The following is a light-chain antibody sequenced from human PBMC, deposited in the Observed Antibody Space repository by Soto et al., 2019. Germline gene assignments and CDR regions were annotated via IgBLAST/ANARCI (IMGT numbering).Light chain of an antibody. V-gene: IGKV1-39*01. J-gene: IGKJ2*01. CDR2: TTS. CDR3: QQGDSTPYT. Sequence: DIQMTQSPSSLSASVGDRVTITCRTSQSINTYLNWYQQKPGKAPNLLIYTTSHLHSGVPSRFSGSGSGTDFTLTISSLQPEDFETYFCQQGDSTPYTFGQGTTLEIK. CDR1: QSINTY.